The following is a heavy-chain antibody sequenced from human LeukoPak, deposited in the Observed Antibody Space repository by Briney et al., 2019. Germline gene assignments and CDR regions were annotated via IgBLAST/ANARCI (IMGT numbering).Heavy chain of an antibody. J-gene: IGHJ4*02. Sequence: PGGSLRLSCAASGFTFSSHAMSWVRQAPGKGLEWVSSIVGTGVSRDYADSVKGRFTISRDNAKNTLYLQMNSLRAEDTAVYYCARDRSGGYGVDYWGQGTLVTVSS. CDR3: ARDRSGGYGVDY. CDR1: GFTFSSHA. CDR2: IVGTGVSR. D-gene: IGHD2-15*01. V-gene: IGHV3-23*01.